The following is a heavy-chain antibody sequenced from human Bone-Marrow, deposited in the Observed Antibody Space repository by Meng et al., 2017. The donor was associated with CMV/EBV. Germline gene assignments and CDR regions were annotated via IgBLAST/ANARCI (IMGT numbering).Heavy chain of an antibody. CDR1: GGSISSGDYY. D-gene: IGHD4-17*01. J-gene: IGHJ4*02. CDR3: ARNDYGDYVYFDY. V-gene: IGHV4-30-4*08. CDR2: IYYSGST. Sequence: AGGSISSGDYYWSWIRQPPGKGLEWIGYIYYSGSTYYNPSLKSRVTISVDTSKNQFSLKLSSVTAADTAVYYCARNDYGDYVYFDYWGQGTLVTVSS.